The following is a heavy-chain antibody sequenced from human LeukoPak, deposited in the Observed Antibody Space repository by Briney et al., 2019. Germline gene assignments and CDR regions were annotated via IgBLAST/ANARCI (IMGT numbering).Heavy chain of an antibody. Sequence: LSETLSLTCAVYGGSFSGYYWSWIRQPPGKGLEWIGEINHSGSTNYNPSLKSRVTISVDTSKNQFSLKLSSVTAADTAVYYCARGGVIVGFDYFDYWGQGTLVTVSS. D-gene: IGHD3-16*02. CDR2: INHSGST. V-gene: IGHV4-34*01. CDR3: ARGGVIVGFDYFDY. J-gene: IGHJ4*02. CDR1: GGSFSGYY.